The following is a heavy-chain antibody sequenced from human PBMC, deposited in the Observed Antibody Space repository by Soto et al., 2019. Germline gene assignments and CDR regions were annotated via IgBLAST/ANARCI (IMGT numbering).Heavy chain of an antibody. Sequence: PWETRSLTCTVSGGSISSYYWSWIRQPPGKGLEWIGYIYYSGSTNYNPSLKSRVTISVDTSKNQFSLKLSSVTAADTAVYYCARGTTVTQKGVDYWGQGTLVTVSS. CDR2: IYYSGST. CDR1: GGSISSYY. J-gene: IGHJ4*02. D-gene: IGHD4-4*01. V-gene: IGHV4-59*01. CDR3: ARGTTVTQKGVDY.